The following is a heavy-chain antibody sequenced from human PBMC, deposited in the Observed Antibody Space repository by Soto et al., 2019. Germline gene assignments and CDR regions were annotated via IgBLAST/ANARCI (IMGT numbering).Heavy chain of an antibody. CDR2: IYPGDSDT. CDR3: ARHHYGSGSYYEGYYYYYGMDV. CDR1: GYSFTSYW. Sequence: GESLKISCKGSGYSFTSYWIGWVRQMPWKGLEWMGIIYPGDSDTRYSPSFQGQVTISADKSISTAYLQWSSLKASDTAMYYCARHHYGSGSYYEGYYYYYGMDVWGQGTTVTVSS. D-gene: IGHD3-10*01. V-gene: IGHV5-51*01. J-gene: IGHJ6*02.